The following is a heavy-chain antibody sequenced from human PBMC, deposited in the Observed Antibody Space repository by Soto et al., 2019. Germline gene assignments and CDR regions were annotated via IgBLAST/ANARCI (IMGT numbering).Heavy chain of an antibody. CDR2: ISGSGSFT. J-gene: IGHJ4*02. Sequence: LRLSCAASGFTFRTYAMNWVRQAPGKGLEWISAISGSGSFTHYADSVRGRFTVSRDNSQNQLYLQMNNLRGDDAAMYYCAKIPTGSGSSKFDYWGQGIQVTVSS. CDR3: AKIPTGSGSSKFDY. CDR1: GFTFRTYA. V-gene: IGHV3-23*01. D-gene: IGHD3-10*01.